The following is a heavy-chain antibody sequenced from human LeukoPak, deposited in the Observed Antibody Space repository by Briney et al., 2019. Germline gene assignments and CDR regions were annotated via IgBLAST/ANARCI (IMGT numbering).Heavy chain of an antibody. J-gene: IGHJ4*02. V-gene: IGHV3-33*06. CDR2: IWFDGSDK. D-gene: IGHD1-26*01. Sequence: GGSLRLSCAASGFTFSTYAIHWVRQAPGQGLEWVAVIWFDGSDKYYSDSVKGRFTISRDNSRNTLYLQMNSLRAEDTAVYYCAKDGGNYYQRFLDYWGQGTPVTVSS. CDR3: AKDGGNYYQRFLDY. CDR1: GFTFSTYA.